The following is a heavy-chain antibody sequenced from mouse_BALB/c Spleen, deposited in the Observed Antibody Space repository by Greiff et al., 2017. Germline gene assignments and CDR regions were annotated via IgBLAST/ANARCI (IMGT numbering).Heavy chain of an antibody. J-gene: IGHJ4*01. Sequence: EVQGVESGGGLVQPGGSRKLSCAASGFTFSSFGMHWVRQAPEKGLEWVAYISSGSSTIYYADTVKGRFTISRDNPKNTLFLQMTSLRSEDTAMYYCARRGTARVSYAMDYWGQGTSVTVSS. D-gene: IGHD3-2*01. CDR2: ISSGSSTI. V-gene: IGHV5-17*02. CDR3: ARRGTARVSYAMDY. CDR1: GFTFSSFG.